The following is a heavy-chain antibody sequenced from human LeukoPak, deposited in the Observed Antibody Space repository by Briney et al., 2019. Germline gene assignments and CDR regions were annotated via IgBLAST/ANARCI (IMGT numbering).Heavy chain of an antibody. CDR1: GYTFTSYG. Sequence: ASVKVSCKASGYTFTSYGISWVRQAPGQGLEWMGWISAYNGNTNYAQKLQGRVTMTTDTSTSTAYTELRSLRSDDTAVYYCARDEEQQLVSEYFQHWGQGTLVTVSS. CDR3: ARDEEQQLVSEYFQH. J-gene: IGHJ1*01. D-gene: IGHD6-13*01. V-gene: IGHV1-18*01. CDR2: ISAYNGNT.